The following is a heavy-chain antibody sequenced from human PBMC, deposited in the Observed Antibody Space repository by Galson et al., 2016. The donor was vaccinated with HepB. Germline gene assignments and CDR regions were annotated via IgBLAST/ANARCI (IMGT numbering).Heavy chain of an antibody. Sequence: SVKVSCKASGYTFTSYGISWVRQAPGQGLEWMGWISAYNGNTNYAQKLQGRVTMTTDTSTSTAYMELRSLRSDDTADDTAVYYFARGCSGGTVYGTTWGQGTLVTVSS. CDR3: VYYFARGCSGGTVYGTT. CDR1: GYTFTSYG. J-gene: IGHJ5*02. D-gene: IGHD2-15*01. V-gene: IGHV1-18*01. CDR2: ISAYNGNT.